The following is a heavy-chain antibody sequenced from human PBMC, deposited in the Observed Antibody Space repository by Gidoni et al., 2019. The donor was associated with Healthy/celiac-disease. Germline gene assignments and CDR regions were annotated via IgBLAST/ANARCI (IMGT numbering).Heavy chain of an antibody. J-gene: IGHJ3*02. CDR2: IYYSGST. CDR3: ARDLAYSGSYDAFDI. Sequence: QVQLQESGPGLVKPSEHLSLTCTVSGGSSSSYYWSWIRQPPGKGLEWIGYIYYSGSTNYNPSLKSRVTISVDTSKNQFSLKLSSVTAADTAVYYCARDLAYSGSYDAFDIWGQGTMVTVSS. V-gene: IGHV4-59*01. D-gene: IGHD1-26*01. CDR1: GGSSSSYY.